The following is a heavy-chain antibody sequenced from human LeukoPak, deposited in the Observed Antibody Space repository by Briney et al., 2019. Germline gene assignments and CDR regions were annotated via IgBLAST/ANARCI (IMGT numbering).Heavy chain of an antibody. CDR1: GGSISSGSYY. J-gene: IGHJ5*02. CDR2: IYTSGST. V-gene: IGHV4-61*02. Sequence: SETLSLTCTVSGGSISSGSYYWSWIRQPAGKGLEWIGRIYTSGSTNYNPSLKSRVTISVDTSKNQFSLKLSSVTAADTAVYYCARAATLLRRNWFDPWGQGTLVTVSS. D-gene: IGHD1-26*01. CDR3: ARAATLLRRNWFDP.